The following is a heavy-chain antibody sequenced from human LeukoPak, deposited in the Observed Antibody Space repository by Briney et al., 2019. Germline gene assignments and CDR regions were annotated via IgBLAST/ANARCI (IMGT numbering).Heavy chain of an antibody. D-gene: IGHD1-26*01. CDR2: ISPYNGYT. J-gene: IGHJ4*02. V-gene: IGHV1-18*01. Sequence: GPSVKVACKASGYTFINSAIGWVRQAPGQGLEWIGWISPYNGYTKYAESLQGRVTMTTDTSTSTAYMELRSLRSDDTAMYYCARVGASYDGLIDYWGQGTRVTVSS. CDR1: GYTFINSA. CDR3: ARVGASYDGLIDY.